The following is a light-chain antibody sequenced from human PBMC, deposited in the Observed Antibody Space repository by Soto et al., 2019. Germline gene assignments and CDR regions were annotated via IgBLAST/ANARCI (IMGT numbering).Light chain of an antibody. CDR1: QSLLHSYGYHY. Sequence: DIVMTQSPLSLPVTPGEPASISCRSSQSLLHSYGYHYLDWYLQKPGQSPQLLISLGSNRASGVPDRFSGSGSGTDFTLKISRVEAEDVGVYYCMQALQTPITFGQGTRLEFK. V-gene: IGKV2-28*01. CDR3: MQALQTPIT. J-gene: IGKJ5*01. CDR2: LGS.